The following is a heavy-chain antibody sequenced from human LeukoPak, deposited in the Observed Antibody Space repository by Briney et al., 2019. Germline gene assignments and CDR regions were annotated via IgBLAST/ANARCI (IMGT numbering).Heavy chain of an antibody. J-gene: IGHJ6*03. Sequence: ASVKVSCKASGYTFTNYGISWVRQAPGQGLEWMGWISAYNGNTNYAQKLQGRVTMTTDTSTSTAYMELRSLRSDDTAVYYCARGRVSDFGVVTYYYYYYMDVWGKGTTVTVSS. CDR2: ISAYNGNT. D-gene: IGHD3-3*01. V-gene: IGHV1-18*01. CDR3: ARGRVSDFGVVTYYYYYYMDV. CDR1: GYTFTNYG.